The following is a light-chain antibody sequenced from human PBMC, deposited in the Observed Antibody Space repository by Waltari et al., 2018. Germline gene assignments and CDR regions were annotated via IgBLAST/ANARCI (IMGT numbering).Light chain of an antibody. V-gene: IGKV3-15*01. CDR1: QSVSTR. CDR2: GAS. CDR3: QQYNNWWS. Sequence: EVVMTQSPATLSVSPGERVALSCRASQSVSTRLAWYQQKPGQAPRLLIHGASTRATGVPARFSGRGSGTEFTLAISGLQSEDSAIYYCQQYNNWWSFGQGTKVEI. J-gene: IGKJ1*01.